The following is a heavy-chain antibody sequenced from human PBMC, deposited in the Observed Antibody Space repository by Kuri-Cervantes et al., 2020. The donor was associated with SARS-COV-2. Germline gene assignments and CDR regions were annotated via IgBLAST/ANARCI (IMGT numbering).Heavy chain of an antibody. CDR2: INHSGST. Sequence: SQTLSLTCAVYGGSFSGYYWSWIRQPPGKGLEWIGEINHSGSTNYNPSLKSRVTISADSSKNQFSLKLSSVTAADTAIYYCARHRRSGTVYFDFWGQGTLVTVSS. V-gene: IGHV4-34*01. CDR3: ARHRRSGTVYFDF. CDR1: GGSFSGYY. J-gene: IGHJ4*02. D-gene: IGHD1-1*01.